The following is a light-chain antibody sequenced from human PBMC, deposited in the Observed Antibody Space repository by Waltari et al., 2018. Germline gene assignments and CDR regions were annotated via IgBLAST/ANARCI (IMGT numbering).Light chain of an antibody. Sequence: SCRASQSVSSNLAWDQQKPGQAPRLLIYGASTRATGISARFSGSGSGTEFTLTISSLQSEDFAVYYCQQYNNWPLTFGGGTTVEIK. CDR1: QSVSSN. CDR2: GAS. CDR3: QQYNNWPLT. J-gene: IGKJ4*01. V-gene: IGKV3-15*01.